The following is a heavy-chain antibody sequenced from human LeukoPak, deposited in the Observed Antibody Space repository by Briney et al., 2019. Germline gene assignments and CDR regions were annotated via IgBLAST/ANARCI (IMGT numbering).Heavy chain of an antibody. Sequence: SETLSLTCTVSGGSISSYYWSWIRQPPGKGLEWIGYIYYSGSTNYNPSLKSRVTISVDTSKNQFSLKLSSVTAADTAVYYCASGGYYDSSNSAEYFQHWGQGTLVTVSS. CDR3: ASGGYYDSSNSAEYFQH. V-gene: IGHV4-59*12. CDR1: GGSISSYY. J-gene: IGHJ1*01. CDR2: IYYSGST. D-gene: IGHD3-22*01.